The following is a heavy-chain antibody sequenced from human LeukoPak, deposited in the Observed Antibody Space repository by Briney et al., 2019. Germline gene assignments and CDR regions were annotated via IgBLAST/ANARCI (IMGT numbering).Heavy chain of an antibody. J-gene: IGHJ6*03. D-gene: IGHD3-3*01. Sequence: SQTLSLTCTVSGGSISSGSYYWSWIRQPAGKGLEWIGRIYTSGSTNYNPSLKSRVTISVDTSKNQFSLKLSSVAAADTAVYYCARTNYDFWSGYYYMDVWGKGTTVTVSS. CDR2: IYTSGST. CDR1: GGSISSGSYY. CDR3: ARTNYDFWSGYYYMDV. V-gene: IGHV4-61*02.